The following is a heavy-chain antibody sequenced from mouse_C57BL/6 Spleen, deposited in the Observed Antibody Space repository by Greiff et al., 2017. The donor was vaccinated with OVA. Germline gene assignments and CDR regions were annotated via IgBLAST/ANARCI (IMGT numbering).Heavy chain of an antibody. V-gene: IGHV1-4*01. CDR1: GYTFTSYT. CDR3: ARGDSNYWYFDV. CDR2: INPSSGYT. D-gene: IGHD2-5*01. J-gene: IGHJ1*03. Sequence: VQLVESGAELARPGASVKMSCKASGYTFTSYTMHWVKQRPGQGLEWIGYINPSSGYTKYNQKFKDKATLTADKSSSTAYMQLSSLTSEDSAVYYCARGDSNYWYFDVWGTGTTVTVSS.